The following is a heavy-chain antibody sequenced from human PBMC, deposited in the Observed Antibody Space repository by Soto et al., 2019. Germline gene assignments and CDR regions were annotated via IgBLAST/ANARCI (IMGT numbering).Heavy chain of an antibody. D-gene: IGHD2-2*01. CDR3: ARASLVPAARWFDP. CDR2: INHSGST. Sequence: PSETLSLTCAVYGGSFSGYYWSWIRQPPGKGLEWIGEINHSGSTNYNPSLKSRVTISVDTSKNQFSLKLSSVTAADTAVYYCARASLVPAARWFDPWGQGTLVTVSS. V-gene: IGHV4-34*01. CDR1: GGSFSGYY. J-gene: IGHJ5*02.